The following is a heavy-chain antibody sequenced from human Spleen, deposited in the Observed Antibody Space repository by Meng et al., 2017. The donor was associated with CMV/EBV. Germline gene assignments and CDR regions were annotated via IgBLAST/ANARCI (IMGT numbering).Heavy chain of an antibody. CDR1: GFTFDDYT. Sequence: GESLKISCAASGFTFDDYTMHWVRQVPGKGLEWVTHINQDGREKSYVDSVKGRFTISRDNAENSLYLRIYSLRAEDTAVYYCARVIWSGYPSFDLWGQGTLVTVSS. V-gene: IGHV3-7*01. CDR2: INQDGREK. D-gene: IGHD3-3*01. J-gene: IGHJ4*02. CDR3: ARVIWSGYPSFDL.